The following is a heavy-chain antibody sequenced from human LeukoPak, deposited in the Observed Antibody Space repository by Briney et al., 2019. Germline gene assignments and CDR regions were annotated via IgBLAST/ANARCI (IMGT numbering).Heavy chain of an antibody. Sequence: SETLSLTCTVSGGSISSYYWSWIRQPPGKGLEWIGYIYYSGSTNYNPSLKSRVTISVDTSKNRFSLKLSSVTAADTAVYYCARWDTDWFDPWGQGTLVTVSS. CDR1: GGSISSYY. CDR2: IYYSGST. J-gene: IGHJ5*02. CDR3: ARWDTDWFDP. D-gene: IGHD1-26*01. V-gene: IGHV4-59*01.